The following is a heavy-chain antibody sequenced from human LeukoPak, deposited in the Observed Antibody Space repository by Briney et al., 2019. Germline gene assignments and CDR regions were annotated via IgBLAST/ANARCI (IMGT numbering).Heavy chain of an antibody. CDR1: GYTFTSYD. V-gene: IGHV1-2*02. J-gene: IGHJ4*02. D-gene: IGHD4-17*01. Sequence: ASVKVSCKASGYTFTSYDINWVRQATGQGLEWMGWMNPNSGDTNYAQTFQGRVTMTRDTSISTAYMELSRLRSDDTAVYYCAIPLDIMTTVTTLDYWGQGTLVTVSS. CDR2: MNPNSGDT. CDR3: AIPLDIMTTVTTLDY.